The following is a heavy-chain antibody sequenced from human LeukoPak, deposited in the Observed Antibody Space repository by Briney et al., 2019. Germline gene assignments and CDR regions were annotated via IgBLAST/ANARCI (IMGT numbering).Heavy chain of an antibody. V-gene: IGHV3-15*01. CDR2: IKSKTDGGTT. J-gene: IGHJ3*02. Sequence: PGGSLRLSCVASGFTFNLAWMSCVCQAPGKGLEWVCRIKSKTDGGTTDYAAPVKGRFSVSRDDSKNTVYLQMNSLKIEDTAVYYCTLAVARRDDAFDIWGQGTMLSVSP. CDR3: TLAVARRDDAFDI. D-gene: IGHD2-15*01. CDR1: GFTFNLAW.